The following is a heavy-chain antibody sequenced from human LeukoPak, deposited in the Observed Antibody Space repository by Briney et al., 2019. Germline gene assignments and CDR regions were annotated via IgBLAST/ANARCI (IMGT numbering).Heavy chain of an antibody. CDR2: INAGNGNT. J-gene: IGHJ6*02. V-gene: IGHV1-3*01. CDR3: ARVLSMYYYGSGPYGMDV. D-gene: IGHD3-10*01. CDR1: GYTFTSYA. Sequence: ASVKVSCKASGYTFTSYAMHWVRQAPGQRLEWMGWINAGNGNTKYSQKFQGRVTITRDTSASTAYMELSSLRSEDTAVYYCARVLSMYYYGSGPYGMDVWGQGTTVTVSS.